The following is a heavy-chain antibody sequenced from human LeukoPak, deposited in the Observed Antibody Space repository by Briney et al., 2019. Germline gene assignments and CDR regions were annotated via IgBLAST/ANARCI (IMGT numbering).Heavy chain of an antibody. CDR2: IWYDGSNK. J-gene: IGHJ4*02. D-gene: IGHD4-23*01. CDR1: GFTFSNYG. V-gene: IGHV3-33*01. Sequence: PGGSLGLSCAASGFTFSNYGMHWVRQAPGKGLEWVALIWYDGSNKYYTDSVKGRLTISRDNSKDTLFLQMNSLRAEDTAVYYCAREGPRGNSQFDYWGQGTLVTVSS. CDR3: AREGPRGNSQFDY.